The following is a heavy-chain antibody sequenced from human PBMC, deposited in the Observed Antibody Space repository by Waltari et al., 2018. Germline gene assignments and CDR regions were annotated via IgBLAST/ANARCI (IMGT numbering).Heavy chain of an antibody. D-gene: IGHD5-12*01. J-gene: IGHJ4*02. CDR2: FYKSGTT. V-gene: IGHV4-39*07. Sequence: QLQLQESGPGLVKPSETLSLTCTVSRSSIRTNNYYWGWVRQPPGKGLEWIGSFYKSGTTYYNPSLKSRVTISVDTSNNQFSLKLNSVTAADTAVYYCVRGYPDIVATISDYWGQGTLAIVSS. CDR3: VRGYPDIVATISDY. CDR1: RSSIRTNNYY.